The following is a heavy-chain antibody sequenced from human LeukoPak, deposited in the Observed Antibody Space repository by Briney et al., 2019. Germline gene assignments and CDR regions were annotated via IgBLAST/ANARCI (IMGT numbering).Heavy chain of an antibody. V-gene: IGHV3-11*01. D-gene: IGHD3-10*01. CDR3: ARDVTVRGVISPYYYGMDV. CDR1: GFTFSDYY. CDR2: ISSSGSTI. J-gene: IGHJ6*02. Sequence: GGSLRLSCAASGFTFSDYYMSWIRQAPGKGLEWVSYISSSGSTIYYADSVKGRFTISRDNAKNSLYLQMNSLRAEDTAVYYCARDVTVRGVISPYYYGMDVWGQGITVTVSS.